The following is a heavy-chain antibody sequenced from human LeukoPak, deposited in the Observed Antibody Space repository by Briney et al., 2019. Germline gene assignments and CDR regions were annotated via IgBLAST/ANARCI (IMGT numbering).Heavy chain of an antibody. CDR3: ARGYSSGWHYFAF. J-gene: IGHJ4*02. CDR2: VYYTGNT. D-gene: IGHD6-19*01. CDR1: GGSIRNYC. Sequence: SETLSLTCTVSGGSIRNYCWSWIRQPPGKGLEWIGYVYYTGNTDHNPSLKSRDTISVDTSRNQFSLKLNSVTAADTAVYYCARGYSSGWHYFAFWGQGILVTVSS. V-gene: IGHV4-59*01.